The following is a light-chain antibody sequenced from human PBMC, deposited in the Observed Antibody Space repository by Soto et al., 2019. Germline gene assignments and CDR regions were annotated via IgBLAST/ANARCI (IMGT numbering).Light chain of an antibody. CDR3: QQYDSSVT. CDR1: QSVRDSY. J-gene: IGKJ4*01. CDR2: GAS. Sequence: EIVLTQSPGTLSLSPGERGTLSCRASQSVRDSYLAWYQQKPGQAPRLLIYGASSRATDIPDRFSGSGSGTDFTLNISRLESEYFAVYYCQQYDSSVTFGGGTKVEIK. V-gene: IGKV3-20*01.